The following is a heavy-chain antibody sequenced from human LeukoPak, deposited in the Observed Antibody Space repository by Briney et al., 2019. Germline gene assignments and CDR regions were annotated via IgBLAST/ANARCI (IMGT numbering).Heavy chain of an antibody. CDR2: ISSSSSYI. V-gene: IGHV3-21*01. CDR1: GFTFSSYS. J-gene: IGHJ4*02. Sequence: PGGSLRLSSAASGFTFSSYSMDWVRQAPGKGLEWVSSISSSSSYIYYADSVKGRFTISRDNAKNSLYPQMNSLRAEDTAVYYCARDPYYYGSGSSFDYWGQGTLVTVSS. CDR3: ARDPYYYGSGSSFDY. D-gene: IGHD3-10*01.